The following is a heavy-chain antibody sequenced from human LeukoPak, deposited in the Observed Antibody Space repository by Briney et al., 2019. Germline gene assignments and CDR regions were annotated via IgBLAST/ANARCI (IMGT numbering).Heavy chain of an antibody. Sequence: GGSLRLSCAASGFTFSSYAMHWVRQAPGKGLEWVAVISYDGSNKYYADSVKGRFTISRDNSKNTLYLQMNSLRAEDTAVYYCARVGVLGVTARTGGAFDIWGQGTMVTVSS. CDR3: ARVGVLGVTARTGGAFDI. CDR1: GFTFSSYA. CDR2: ISYDGSNK. J-gene: IGHJ3*02. D-gene: IGHD3-10*01. V-gene: IGHV3-30-3*01.